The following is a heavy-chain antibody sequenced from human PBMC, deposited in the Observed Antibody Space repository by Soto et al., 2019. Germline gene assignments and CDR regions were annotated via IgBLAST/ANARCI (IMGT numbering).Heavy chain of an antibody. CDR3: ARRGPITMVRGVISGWFDP. D-gene: IGHD3-10*01. CDR2: IYYSGST. J-gene: IGHJ5*02. V-gene: IGHV4-59*08. Sequence: QVQLQESGPGLVKPSETLSLTCTVSGGSISSYYWSWIRQPPGKGLEWIGYIYYSGSTNYNPSLKSRVTISEDTSKNQFSLKLSSVTAADTAVYYCARRGPITMVRGVISGWFDPWGQGTLVTVSS. CDR1: GGSISSYY.